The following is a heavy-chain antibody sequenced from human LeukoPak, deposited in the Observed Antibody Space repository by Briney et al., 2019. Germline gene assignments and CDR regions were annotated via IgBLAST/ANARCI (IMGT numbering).Heavy chain of an antibody. D-gene: IGHD3-10*01. CDR1: GFTFSSYE. CDR3: AKKADRGVIHYMDV. J-gene: IGHJ6*03. CDR2: ISSSGSTI. Sequence: PGGSLRLSCAASGFTFSSYEMNWVRQAPGKGLEWVSYISSSGSTIYYADSVKGRFTISRDNAKNSLYLQMNSLRAEDTAVYYCAKKADRGVIHYMDVWGKGTTVTISS. V-gene: IGHV3-48*03.